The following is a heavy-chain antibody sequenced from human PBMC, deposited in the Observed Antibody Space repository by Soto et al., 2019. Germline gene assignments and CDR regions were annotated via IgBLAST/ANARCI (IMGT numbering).Heavy chain of an antibody. Sequence: GASVKVSCKVSGYTLTELSMHWVRQAPGKGLEWMGGFDPEDGETIYAQKFPGRVTITEDTSTDTAYMELSSLRSEDTAVYYCARDLGLRFLEWPRQGMDVWGQGTTVTAP. J-gene: IGHJ6*02. D-gene: IGHD3-3*01. CDR2: FDPEDGET. CDR3: ARDLGLRFLEWPRQGMDV. V-gene: IGHV1-24*01. CDR1: GYTLTELS.